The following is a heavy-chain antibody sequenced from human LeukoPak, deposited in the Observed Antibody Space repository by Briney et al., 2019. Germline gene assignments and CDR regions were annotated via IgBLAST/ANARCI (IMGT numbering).Heavy chain of an antibody. V-gene: IGHV3-74*01. Sequence: GGSLRLSCAASGFNLRDYWMHWVRQAPGKGLVWVSRLGTDGTYTNYADSVKGRFTISRDNAKNTLYLQMDSRRAGDTAFDFFGRNPSSSGSWFDRWGQGTLVTVSS. CDR1: GFNLRDYW. D-gene: IGHD2-15*01. CDR3: GRNPSSSGSWFDR. CDR2: LGTDGTYT. J-gene: IGHJ5*02.